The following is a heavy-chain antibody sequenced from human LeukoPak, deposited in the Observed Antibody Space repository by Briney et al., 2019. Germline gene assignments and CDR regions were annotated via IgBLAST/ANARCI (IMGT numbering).Heavy chain of an antibody. V-gene: IGHV4-39*07. D-gene: IGHD3-22*01. J-gene: IGHJ4*02. CDR2: IYYSGST. Sequence: SETLSLSCTVSGGSIRSSSYYWGWIRQPPGKGLEWIGSIYYSGSTYYNPSLKSRVTISVDTSKNQFSLKLSSVTAADTAVYYCARDVRDYYDSSGYYLDYWGQGTLVTVSS. CDR3: ARDVRDYYDSSGYYLDY. CDR1: GGSIRSSSYY.